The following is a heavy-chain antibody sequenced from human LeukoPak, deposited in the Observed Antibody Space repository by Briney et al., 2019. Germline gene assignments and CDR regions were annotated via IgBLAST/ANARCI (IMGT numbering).Heavy chain of an antibody. V-gene: IGHV1-18*01. CDR1: GYTFTSYG. CDR3: ARVNDDYVWGSYRYTDY. Sequence: ASVKVSCKASGYTFTSYGISWVRQAPGQGLDWMGWISAYNGNTNYAQKLQGRVTMTTGTSTSTAYMELRSLRSDDTAVYYCARVNDDYVWGSYRYTDYWGQGTLVTVSS. CDR2: ISAYNGNT. J-gene: IGHJ4*02. D-gene: IGHD3-16*02.